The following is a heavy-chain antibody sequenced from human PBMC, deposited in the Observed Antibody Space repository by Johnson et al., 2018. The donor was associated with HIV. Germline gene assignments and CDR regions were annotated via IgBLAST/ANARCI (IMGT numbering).Heavy chain of an antibody. J-gene: IGHJ3*02. V-gene: IGHV3-9*01. CDR2: IGWNSGNI. CDR3: AKDTGAFDI. CDR1: GFTFDDYA. Sequence: VQLVESGGGLVQPGRSLRLSCAASGFTFDDYAMHWVRQAPGKGLEWVSGIGWNSGNIVYADSVKGRFTISRDNAKNSLYLQMNSLRAEDTAVYYCAKDTGAFDIWGQGTMVTVSS.